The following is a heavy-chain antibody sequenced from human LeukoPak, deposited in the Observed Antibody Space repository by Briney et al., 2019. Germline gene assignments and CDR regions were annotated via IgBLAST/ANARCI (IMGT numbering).Heavy chain of an antibody. CDR2: IYYNGST. CDR3: ASVTGDYGDYRFGYGMDV. CDR1: GGSISSYY. D-gene: IGHD4-17*01. V-gene: IGHV4-59*08. J-gene: IGHJ6*02. Sequence: SETLSLTCTVSGGSISSYYWSWIRQPPGKGLEWIGYIYYNGSTNYNPSLTSRVTISVDTSKNQFSLKLSSVTAADTAVYYCASVTGDYGDYRFGYGMDVWGQGTTVTVSS.